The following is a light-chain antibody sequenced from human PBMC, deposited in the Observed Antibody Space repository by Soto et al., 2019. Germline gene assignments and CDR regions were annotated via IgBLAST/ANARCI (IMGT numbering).Light chain of an antibody. J-gene: IGKJ4*01. V-gene: IGKV1-12*01. CDR2: PAS. CDR3: QQANTFPLT. CDR1: QNINTW. Sequence: DIQMTQTPSSVSASVGDRVTITCRASQNINTWLAWYQQKPGKAPKFLIFPASSLQSAVPSRFSGSGSGTDFTLTISNLQPEDFATYYCQQANTFPLTLGGGTKVEIK.